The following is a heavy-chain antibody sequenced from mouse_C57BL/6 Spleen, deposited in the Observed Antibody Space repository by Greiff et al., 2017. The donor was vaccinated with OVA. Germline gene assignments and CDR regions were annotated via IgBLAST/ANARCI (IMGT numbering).Heavy chain of an antibody. V-gene: IGHV3-1*01. J-gene: IGHJ1*03. D-gene: IGHD4-1*01. CDR3: AREDWDVGYFDV. CDR2: ISYSGST. Sequence: EVQLVESGPGMVKPSQSLSLTCTVTGYSITSGYDWHWIRHFPGNKLEWMGYISYSGSTNYNPSLKSRISITHDTSKNHFFLKLNSVTTEDTATYYCAREDWDVGYFDVWGTGTTVTVSS. CDR1: GYSITSGYD.